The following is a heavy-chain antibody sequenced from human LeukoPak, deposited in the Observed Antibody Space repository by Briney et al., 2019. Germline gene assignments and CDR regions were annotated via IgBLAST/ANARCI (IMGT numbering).Heavy chain of an antibody. V-gene: IGHV5-51*01. Sequence: GESLKISCKGSGYSFTSYWIGWVRQMPGKGLEWMGIIWPGDSDTRYSPSFQGQVTISAGKSISTAYLQWSSLKASDTAMYYCPRLLPGRDGYNFFAYCHQGTLLPPFS. CDR1: GYSFTSYW. J-gene: IGHJ4*02. CDR2: IWPGDSDT. D-gene: IGHD5-24*01. CDR3: PRLLPGRDGYNFFAY.